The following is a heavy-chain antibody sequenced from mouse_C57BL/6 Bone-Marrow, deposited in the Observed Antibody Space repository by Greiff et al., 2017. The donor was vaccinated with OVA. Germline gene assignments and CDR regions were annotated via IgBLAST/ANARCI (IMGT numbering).Heavy chain of an antibody. CDR3: ARSGIYYDYDGAWFAY. CDR2: IWTGGGT. Sequence: VKLMESGPGLVAPSQSLSITCTVSGFSLTSYAISWVRQPPGKGLEWLGVIWTGGGTNYNSALKSRLSISKDNSKSQVFLKMNSLQTDDTARYYCARSGIYYDYDGAWFAYWGQGTLVTVSA. CDR1: GFSLTSYA. V-gene: IGHV2-9-1*01. J-gene: IGHJ3*01. D-gene: IGHD2-4*01.